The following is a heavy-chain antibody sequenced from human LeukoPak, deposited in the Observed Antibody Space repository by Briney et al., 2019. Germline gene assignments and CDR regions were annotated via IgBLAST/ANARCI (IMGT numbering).Heavy chain of an antibody. CDR2: ISSGGYTI. Sequence: GGSLRLSCAGSGFTFSYYSMNWVRQAPGKGLEWVAFISSGGYTIAYSDSVKGRFTVSRDNAKNSVYLQMDSLRAEDTADYYCVRDICLYVACDSWRWVIWGQGTLVTVSS. J-gene: IGHJ4*02. CDR3: VRDICLYVACDSWRWVI. CDR1: GFTFSYYS. D-gene: IGHD3-3*01. V-gene: IGHV3-21*01.